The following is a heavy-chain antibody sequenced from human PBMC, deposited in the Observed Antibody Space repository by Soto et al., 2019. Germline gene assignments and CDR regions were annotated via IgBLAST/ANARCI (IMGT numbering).Heavy chain of an antibody. J-gene: IGHJ6*03. V-gene: IGHV1-18*01. CDR2: ISAYNGNT. D-gene: IGHD2-21*01. Sequence: ASVKGSCKASGYTFTSYGISWVRQAPGQGLEWMGWISAYNGNTNYAQKLQGRVTMTTDTSTSTAYMELRSLRSDDTAMYYCARLRCGCDCYSTPHYYYCSXDVSRKRTTVTVS. CDR3: ARLRCGCDCYSTPHYYYCSXDV. CDR1: GYTFTSYG.